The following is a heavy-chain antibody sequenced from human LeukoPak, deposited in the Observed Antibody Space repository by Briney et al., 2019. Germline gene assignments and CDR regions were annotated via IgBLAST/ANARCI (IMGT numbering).Heavy chain of an antibody. V-gene: IGHV4-4*02. CDR3: GRRVAAGRQRGFEY. Sequence: TSQTLSPTCAVSLGSISSGNWWGWVRQSPGKGREWIGKIYHNSTPNYSPSLKTRVTISVETSKTQFFLKLSSVTAADPAVYSWGRRVAAGRQRGFEYWGQGNLVTVSS. CDR2: IYHNSTP. D-gene: IGHD6-13*01. J-gene: IGHJ4*02. CDR1: LGSISSGNW.